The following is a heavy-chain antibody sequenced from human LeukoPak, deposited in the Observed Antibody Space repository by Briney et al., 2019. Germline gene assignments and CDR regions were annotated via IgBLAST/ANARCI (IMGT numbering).Heavy chain of an antibody. CDR3: ARDTINSNFWFDP. D-gene: IGHD5-12*01. CDR1: GYTFTGHY. J-gene: IGHJ5*02. Sequence: ASVKVSCKASGYTFTGHYIHWVRQAPGQGLEWMGWINPNSGGSNYAQNFQGRVTMTRDTSISTAYMELSRLRSDDTAVYYCARDTINSNFWFDPWGQGTLVTVSS. CDR2: INPNSGGS. V-gene: IGHV1-2*02.